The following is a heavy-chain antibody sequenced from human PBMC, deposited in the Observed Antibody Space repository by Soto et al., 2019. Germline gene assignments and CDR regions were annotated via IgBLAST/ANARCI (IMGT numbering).Heavy chain of an antibody. CDR3: ATVIRRWDYGSGQPLDY. CDR2: VYYSGSN. D-gene: IGHD3-10*01. J-gene: IGHJ4*02. CDR1: GGSISSGGYY. Sequence: QVQLQESGPGLVKPSQPLSLTCTVSGGSISSGGYYWSWIRQHPGKGLEWIGYVYYSGSNYYNPSLMSRVTISVDTSKNQFPLKLSSVTAADTAVYYCATVIRRWDYGSGQPLDYWGQGTLVTVSS. V-gene: IGHV4-31*03.